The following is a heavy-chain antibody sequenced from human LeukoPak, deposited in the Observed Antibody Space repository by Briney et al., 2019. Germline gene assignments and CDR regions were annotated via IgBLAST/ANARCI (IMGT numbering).Heavy chain of an antibody. Sequence: TSETLSLTCTVSGGSISSGDYYWSWIRQPPGKGLEWIGYIYYSGSTYYNPSLKSRVTISVDTSKNQFSLKLSSVTAADTAVYYCAREDFREYFQHWGQGTLVTVSS. J-gene: IGHJ1*01. CDR2: IYYSGST. CDR3: AREDFREYFQH. D-gene: IGHD2/OR15-2a*01. V-gene: IGHV4-30-4*01. CDR1: GGSISSGDYY.